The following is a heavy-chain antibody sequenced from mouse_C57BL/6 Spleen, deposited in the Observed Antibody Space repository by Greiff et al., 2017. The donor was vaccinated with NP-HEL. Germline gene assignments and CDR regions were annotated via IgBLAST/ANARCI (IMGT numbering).Heavy chain of an antibody. Sequence: QVQLQQPGAELVKPGASVKMSCKASGYTFTSYWITWVKQRPGQGLEWIGDIYPGSGSTNYNEKFKSKATLTVDTSSSTAYMQLSSLTSEDSAVYYCARTLYDGSSYDYFDYWGQGTTLTVSS. V-gene: IGHV1-55*01. CDR1: GYTFTSYW. J-gene: IGHJ2*01. CDR3: ARTLYDGSSYDYFDY. D-gene: IGHD1-1*01. CDR2: IYPGSGST.